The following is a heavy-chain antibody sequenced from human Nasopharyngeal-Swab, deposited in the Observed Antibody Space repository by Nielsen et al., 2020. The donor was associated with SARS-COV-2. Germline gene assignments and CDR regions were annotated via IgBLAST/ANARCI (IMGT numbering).Heavy chain of an antibody. D-gene: IGHD3-10*01. J-gene: IGHJ6*02. V-gene: IGHV4-59*12. CDR3: ARDSLGVRGLYYGMDV. Sequence: PGKGLEWIGYIYYSGSTNYNPSLKSRVTISVDTPKNQFSLKLSSVTAADTAVYYCARDSLGVRGLYYGMDVWGQGTTVTVSS. CDR2: IYYSGST.